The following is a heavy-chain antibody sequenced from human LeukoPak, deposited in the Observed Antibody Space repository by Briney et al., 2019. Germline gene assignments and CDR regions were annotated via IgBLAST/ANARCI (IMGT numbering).Heavy chain of an antibody. CDR1: GYTFTRHS. CDR2: INTNTGKP. Sequence: ASVKVSCKASGYTFTRHSMNWVRQAPGQGLEWMGWINTNTGKPSYAQGFTGRFVFSLGTSVSTAYLQINSLKAEDTAVYYCATEMGYYYDSSGYYRPMFRDFWGQGTLVSVSS. J-gene: IGHJ4*02. V-gene: IGHV7-4-1*02. D-gene: IGHD3-22*01. CDR3: ATEMGYYYDSSGYYRPMFRDF.